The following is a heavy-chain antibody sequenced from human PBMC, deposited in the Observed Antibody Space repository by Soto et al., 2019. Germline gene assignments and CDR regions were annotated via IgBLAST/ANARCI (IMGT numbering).Heavy chain of an antibody. Sequence: ASVKVSCKASGYTFTSYGISWVRQAPGQGLEWMGWISAYNGNTNYAQKLQGRVTMTTDTSTSTAYMELRSLRSDDTAVYYCARAFKVVVTAISTYYYYGMDVWGQGTTVTVSS. V-gene: IGHV1-18*04. CDR3: ARAFKVVVTAISTYYYYGMDV. CDR2: ISAYNGNT. J-gene: IGHJ6*02. D-gene: IGHD2-21*02. CDR1: GYTFTSYG.